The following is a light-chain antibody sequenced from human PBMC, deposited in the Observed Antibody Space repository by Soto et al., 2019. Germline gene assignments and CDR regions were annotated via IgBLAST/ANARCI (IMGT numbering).Light chain of an antibody. CDR3: QQYGSSPPIT. CDR1: QSVSSSY. Sequence: EIVLTQSPGTLSLSPGERATLSCRASQSVSSSYLAWYQQKPGQAPRLLIHGASSRATGIPDRFSGSGSGTDVTLTISRLEPEDFAVYYCQQYGSSPPITFGPGTKVDIK. J-gene: IGKJ3*01. V-gene: IGKV3-20*01. CDR2: GAS.